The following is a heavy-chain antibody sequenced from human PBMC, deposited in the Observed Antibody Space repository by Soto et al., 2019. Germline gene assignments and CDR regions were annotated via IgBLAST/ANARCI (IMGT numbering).Heavy chain of an antibody. V-gene: IGHV3-7*01. Sequence: GGSLRLSCAASGFTFSDYWMSWVRQIPGKGLEWVANIKQDGSEEYYMDSVKGRFTISRDNAKNSLYLQMNSLRVEDTALYYCARDGEGYSYWGQGTLVTVSS. J-gene: IGHJ4*02. CDR3: ARDGEGYSY. CDR2: IKQDGSEE. D-gene: IGHD3-22*01. CDR1: GFTFSDYW.